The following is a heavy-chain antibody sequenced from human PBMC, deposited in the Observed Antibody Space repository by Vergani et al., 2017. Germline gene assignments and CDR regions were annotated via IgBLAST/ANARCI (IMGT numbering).Heavy chain of an antibody. CDR2: IIPILGIA. D-gene: IGHD2-2*01. J-gene: IGHJ6*02. Sequence: QVQLVQSGAEVKKPGSSVKVSCKASGGTFSSYNISLVRQAPGQGLEWMGRIIPILGIANYAQKFQGRVTITADKSTSTAYMELSSLRSEDTAVYYCARAPDCSSTSCYSWDYYGMDVWGQGTTVTVSS. CDR3: ARAPDCSSTSCYSWDYYGMDV. V-gene: IGHV1-69*02. CDR1: GGTFSSYN.